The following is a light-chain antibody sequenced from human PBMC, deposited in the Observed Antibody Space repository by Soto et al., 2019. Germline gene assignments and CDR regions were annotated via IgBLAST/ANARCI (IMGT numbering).Light chain of an antibody. Sequence: EIVLTQSPATLSLSPGERVTLSCRASQSVSRYLAWYQQKPGQAPRLLIYDTSNRATGIPARFSGSGSGTDFTLTISSLEPEDFAVYYCQQRSNWPPVTFGGGNKVDIK. CDR3: QQRSNWPPVT. CDR2: DTS. CDR1: QSVSRY. V-gene: IGKV3-11*01. J-gene: IGKJ4*01.